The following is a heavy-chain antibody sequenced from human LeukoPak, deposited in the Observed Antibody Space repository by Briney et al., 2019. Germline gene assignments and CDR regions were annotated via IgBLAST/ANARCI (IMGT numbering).Heavy chain of an antibody. CDR1: GGSTSSGSYY. Sequence: SETLSLTCTVSGGSTSSGSYYWSWIRQPAGKGLEWIGRIYTSGSTNYNPSLKSRVTISVDTSKNQFSLKLSSVTAADTAVYYCARGTYYGSGFTMSPDWGQGTLVTVSS. CDR3: ARGTYYGSGFTMSPD. CDR2: IYTSGST. V-gene: IGHV4-61*02. D-gene: IGHD3-10*01. J-gene: IGHJ4*02.